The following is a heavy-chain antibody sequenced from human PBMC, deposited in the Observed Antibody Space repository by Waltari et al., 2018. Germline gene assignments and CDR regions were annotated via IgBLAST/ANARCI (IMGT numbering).Heavy chain of an antibody. J-gene: IGHJ2*01. D-gene: IGHD4-17*01. CDR3: ARIPSTVEWYFDL. CDR1: GDSINSDGYF. CDR2: ISHTGSA. Sequence: QLQESGPGLVKPSQTLSLTCSVSGDSINSDGYFWSWIHHYPGKGLEWIAFISHTGSANYNPSLRSRVTISVDRSNKHFSLKMTSVTAADTAVYHCARIPSTVEWYFDLWGRGTLVTVSS. V-gene: IGHV4-30-2*06.